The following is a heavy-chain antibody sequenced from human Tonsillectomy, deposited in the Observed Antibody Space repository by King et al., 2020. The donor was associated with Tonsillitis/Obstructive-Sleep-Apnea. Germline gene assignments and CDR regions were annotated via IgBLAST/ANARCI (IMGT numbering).Heavy chain of an antibody. CDR1: GFTFSNAW. D-gene: IGHD2-2*01. CDR3: XTKXVVVPDYYYXYYMDV. Sequence: VQLVESGGGLVKPGGSLRLSCAASGFTFSNAWMSWVRQAPGKGLEWVGRIKSKTDGGTTDYAAPVKGRFTISRDDSKNTLYLQMNSLKTEDTAVYYCXTKXVVVPDYYYXYYMDVWGKGTTVTVSS. CDR2: IKSKTDGGTT. V-gene: IGHV3-15*01. J-gene: IGHJ6*03.